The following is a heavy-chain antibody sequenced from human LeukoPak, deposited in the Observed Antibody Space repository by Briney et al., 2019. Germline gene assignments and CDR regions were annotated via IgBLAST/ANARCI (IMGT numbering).Heavy chain of an antibody. Sequence: GSLRLSCAASGFTFSSYSMNWVRQAPGKGLEWVSSISSSSSYIYYADSVKGRFTISRDNSKNTVYLQMNSLRAEDTAMYYCARDRGSGWYNGLDVWGQGTTVTVAS. V-gene: IGHV3-21*04. CDR1: GFTFSSYS. CDR2: ISSSSSYI. D-gene: IGHD6-19*01. J-gene: IGHJ6*02. CDR3: ARDRGSGWYNGLDV.